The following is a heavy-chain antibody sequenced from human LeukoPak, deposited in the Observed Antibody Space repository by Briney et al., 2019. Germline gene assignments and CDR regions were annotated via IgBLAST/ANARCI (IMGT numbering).Heavy chain of an antibody. CDR1: GFTSDDYG. V-gene: IGHV3-20*01. Sequence: PGGSLRLSCAASGFTSDDYGMNWVRQAPGKGLEWVSGINWNGGSTGYADSVKGRFTISRDNAKHSLNLQMNNLRAEDTALYCARGLKENYYDSIGYLDYFDYWGQGTLVTVSS. J-gene: IGHJ4*02. CDR3: ARGLKENYYDSIGYLDYFDY. CDR2: INWNGGST. D-gene: IGHD3-22*01.